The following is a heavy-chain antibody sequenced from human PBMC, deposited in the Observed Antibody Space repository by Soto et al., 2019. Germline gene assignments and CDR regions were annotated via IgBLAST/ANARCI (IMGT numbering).Heavy chain of an antibody. V-gene: IGHV3-74*01. CDR2: INSDGSST. Sequence: PGGSLRLSCAASGFTFSSYWMHWVRRAPGKGLVWVSRINSDGSSTSYADSVKGRFTISRDNAKNTLYLQMNSLRAEDTAVYYCARSVDCSSTSCSTYYYYYYMDVWGKGTTVTVSS. J-gene: IGHJ6*03. CDR1: GFTFSSYW. CDR3: ARSVDCSSTSCSTYYYYYYMDV. D-gene: IGHD2-2*01.